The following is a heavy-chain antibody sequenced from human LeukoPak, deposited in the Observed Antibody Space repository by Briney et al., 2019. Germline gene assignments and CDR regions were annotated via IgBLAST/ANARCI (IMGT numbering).Heavy chain of an antibody. J-gene: IGHJ6*03. Sequence: GASVKVSCKASGGTFSSYAISWVRQAPGQGLEWMGGIIPIFHTANYAQKFQGRVTITADKSTSTTYMELSSLRSEDTAVYYCARADRQNNYGAPSHYYYYYMDVWGKGTTVTVSS. V-gene: IGHV1-69*06. CDR1: GGTFSSYA. CDR3: ARADRQNNYGAPSHYYYYYMDV. CDR2: IIPIFHTA. D-gene: IGHD4-17*01.